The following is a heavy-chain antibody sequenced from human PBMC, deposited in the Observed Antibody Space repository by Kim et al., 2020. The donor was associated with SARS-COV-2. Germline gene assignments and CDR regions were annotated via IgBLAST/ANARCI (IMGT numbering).Heavy chain of an antibody. D-gene: IGHD5-12*01. CDR2: ISYDGSNK. V-gene: IGHV3-30*04. Sequence: GGSLRLSCAASGFTFSSYAMHWVRQAPGKGLEWVAVISYDGSNKYYADSVKGRFTISRDNSKNTLYLQMNSLRAEDTAVYYCARDIGGYEYFDYWCQGTL. J-gene: IGHJ4*02. CDR3: ARDIGGYEYFDY. CDR1: GFTFSSYA.